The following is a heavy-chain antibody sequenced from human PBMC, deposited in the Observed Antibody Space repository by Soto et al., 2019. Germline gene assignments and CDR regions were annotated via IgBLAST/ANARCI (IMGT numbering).Heavy chain of an antibody. Sequence: GASVKVSCKASGYTFTSYAMHWVRQAPGQRLEWMGWINAGNGNTKYSQKFQGRVTIIRDTSASTAYMELSSLRSEDTAVYYCARDESGYDYYYYYYGMDVWGQGTTVTVSS. CDR3: ARDESGYDYYYYYYGMDV. V-gene: IGHV1-3*01. D-gene: IGHD5-12*01. CDR1: GYTFTSYA. J-gene: IGHJ6*02. CDR2: INAGNGNT.